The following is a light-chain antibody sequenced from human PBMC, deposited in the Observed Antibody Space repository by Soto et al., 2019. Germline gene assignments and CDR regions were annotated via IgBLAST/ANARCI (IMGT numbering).Light chain of an antibody. CDR1: STDFVSYNR. CDR2: EVS. Sequence: QSALTQPPSVSGSPGQSVTVSCTGTSTDFVSYNRVSWYQQPPGTAPKLMIYEVSKRPSGVPDRFSGSKSGNTASLTISGLQAEDEADYFCTSPTPGSLYVFGTGTKVTVL. J-gene: IGLJ1*01. CDR3: TSPTPGSLYV. V-gene: IGLV2-18*02.